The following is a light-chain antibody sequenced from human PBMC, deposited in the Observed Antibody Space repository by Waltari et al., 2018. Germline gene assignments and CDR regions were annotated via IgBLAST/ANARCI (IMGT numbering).Light chain of an antibody. CDR2: AGT. CDR3: SSYAGSDTWRYV. CDR1: SSDVGGYNY. Sequence: QSALTQPPSASGSPGQSVTISCTGTSSDVGGYNYVSWFQHHPGKAPKLMIHAGTKRPAGVPDRVSGSKSGNTASLTVSGLQAEDEADYYCSSYAGSDTWRYVFGTGTKVTVL. V-gene: IGLV2-8*01. J-gene: IGLJ1*01.